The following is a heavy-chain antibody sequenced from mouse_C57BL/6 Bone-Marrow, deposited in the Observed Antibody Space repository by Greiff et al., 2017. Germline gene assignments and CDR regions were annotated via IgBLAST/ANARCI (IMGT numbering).Heavy chain of an antibody. CDR2: IHPNSGST. Sequence: QVQLQQPGAELVKPGASVKLSCKASGYTFTSYWMHWVKQRPGQGLEWIGMIHPNSGSTNYNEKFKSKATLTVDKSSSTAYMQLSSLTSEDSAVYYCERATYYGNPYYYAMDYWGQGTSVTVSS. D-gene: IGHD2-10*01. CDR1: GYTFTSYW. J-gene: IGHJ4*01. CDR3: ERATYYGNPYYYAMDY. V-gene: IGHV1-64*01.